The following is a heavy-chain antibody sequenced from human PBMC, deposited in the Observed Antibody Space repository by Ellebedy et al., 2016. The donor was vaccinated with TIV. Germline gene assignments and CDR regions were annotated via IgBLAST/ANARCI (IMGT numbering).Heavy chain of an antibody. J-gene: IGHJ6*02. CDR2: IYSGGST. D-gene: IGHD6-13*01. CDR3: AIDYYSSSFNGMDV. CDR1: GFTVSSNY. V-gene: IGHV3-53*01. Sequence: GESLKISCAASGFTVSSNYMSWVRQAPGKGLEWVSVIYSGGSTYYADSVKCRFTISRDNSKNTLYLQMNSLIAEDTAVYYCAIDYYSSSFNGMDVWGQGTTVTVSS.